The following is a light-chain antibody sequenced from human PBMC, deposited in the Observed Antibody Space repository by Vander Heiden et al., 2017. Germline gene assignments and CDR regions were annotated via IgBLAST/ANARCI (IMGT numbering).Light chain of an antibody. Sequence: IQMTQSLSSLSASVRDRVTITCRARQSSTSYLNWYQQKPGEAPKLLIYAASTLESGVPSRFSGSGSGTDFTLTISSLQPEDFATYCCQHSYSAPYTFGQGTKLEIK. CDR3: QHSYSAPYT. CDR1: QSSTSY. V-gene: IGKV1-39*01. J-gene: IGKJ2*01. CDR2: AAS.